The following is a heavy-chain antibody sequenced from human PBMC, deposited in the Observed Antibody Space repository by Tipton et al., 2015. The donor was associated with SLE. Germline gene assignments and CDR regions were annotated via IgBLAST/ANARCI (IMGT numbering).Heavy chain of an antibody. CDR1: GGSITTNY. CDR3: AREGYSNSFDY. J-gene: IGHJ4*02. V-gene: IGHV4-4*07. D-gene: IGHD4-11*01. CDR2: MYNSGST. Sequence: TLSLTCTVSGGSITTNYWSWIRQPAGKGLEWIGRMYNSGSTDYNPSLKSRVTMSVDTSKNQFSLKLSSVTAADTAVYYCAREGYSNSFDYWGQGTLVTVSS.